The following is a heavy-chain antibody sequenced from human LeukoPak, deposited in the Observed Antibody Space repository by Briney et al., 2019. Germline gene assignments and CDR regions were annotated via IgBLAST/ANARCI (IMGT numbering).Heavy chain of an antibody. Sequence: SVKVSCKASGGTFSNYAISWVRQAPGQGLEWMGGIVPIFDTADYAQKFQGRLTITADDSTSTAYMELSSLRAEDTAVYYCAKSNGYGLVDIWGQGTMVTVSS. J-gene: IGHJ3*02. CDR3: AKSNGYGLVDI. CDR2: IVPIFDTA. V-gene: IGHV1-69*13. CDR1: GGTFSNYA. D-gene: IGHD3-10*01.